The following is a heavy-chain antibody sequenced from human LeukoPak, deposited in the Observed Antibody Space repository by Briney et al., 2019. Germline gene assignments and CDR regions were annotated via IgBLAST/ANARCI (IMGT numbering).Heavy chain of an antibody. CDR2: IYNTGVG. J-gene: IGHJ2*01. Sequence: PSETLSLTRTVSGDSISGSSYFWGWIRQPPGKGLEWIGNIYNTGVGYQNPSLKSRVTISVDTSKNQFSLKLTSVTAADTALYYCAREGELSPWYFDLWGRGTLVTVSS. CDR3: AREGELSPWYFDL. D-gene: IGHD3-16*01. V-gene: IGHV4-39*02. CDR1: GDSISGSSYF.